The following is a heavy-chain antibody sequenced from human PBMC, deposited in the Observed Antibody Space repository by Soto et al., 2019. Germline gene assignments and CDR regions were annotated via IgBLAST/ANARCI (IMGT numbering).Heavy chain of an antibody. CDR2: IYYGGST. J-gene: IGHJ6*02. D-gene: IGHD3-3*01. V-gene: IGHV4-39*01. CDR1: GGSIGSSSYY. Sequence: SDTLSLTCTVSGGSIGSSSYYWGWIRQPPGKGLEWIGSIYYGGSTYYNPSLKSRVTISVDTSKNQFSLKLSSVTAADTAVYYCARRFLEWLTARGYYYGMDVWGQGTTVT. CDR3: ARRFLEWLTARGYYYGMDV.